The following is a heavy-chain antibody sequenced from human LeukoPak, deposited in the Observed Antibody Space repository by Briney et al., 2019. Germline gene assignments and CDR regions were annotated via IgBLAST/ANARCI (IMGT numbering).Heavy chain of an antibody. CDR3: ARGGDRTLPPGY. CDR2: ISAYNGNT. V-gene: IGHV1-18*04. Sequence: SSVTVSCKASGYTFTSYGISWVRQAPGQGLEWMGWISAYNGNTNYAQNLQGRVTMTTDTSTSIAYMELRSLTSDDTAVYYCARGGDRTLPPGYWGQGTLVTVSS. D-gene: IGHD1-14*01. J-gene: IGHJ4*02. CDR1: GYTFTSYG.